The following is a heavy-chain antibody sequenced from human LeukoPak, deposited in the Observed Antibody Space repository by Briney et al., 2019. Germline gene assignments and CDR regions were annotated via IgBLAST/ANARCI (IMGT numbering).Heavy chain of an antibody. J-gene: IGHJ4*02. Sequence: PSETLSLTCTVSGGSISGSYWSWIRQPPGKGLEWIEYIYYSGTTNYNPSLKSRVTISVDTSKNQFSLKLSSVTAADTAVYYCARLPTDSSSDHYWGQGTLVTVSS. CDR1: GGSISGSY. D-gene: IGHD6-6*01. CDR2: IYYSGTT. V-gene: IGHV4-59*08. CDR3: ARLPTDSSSDHY.